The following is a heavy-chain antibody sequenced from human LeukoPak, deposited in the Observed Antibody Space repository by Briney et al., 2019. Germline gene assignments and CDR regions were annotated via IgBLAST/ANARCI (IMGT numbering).Heavy chain of an antibody. CDR1: GYTFTSYG. V-gene: IGHV1-18*01. J-gene: IGHJ4*02. CDR2: ISAYNGNT. D-gene: IGHD3/OR15-3a*01. Sequence: GASVKVSCKASGYTFTSYGISWVRQAPGQGLEWMGWISAYNGNTNYAQKRQGRVTMTTDTYTSTAYMELRSLRSDDTAVYYCARDLSLTWTEYWGQGTLVTVSS. CDR3: ARDLSLTWTEY.